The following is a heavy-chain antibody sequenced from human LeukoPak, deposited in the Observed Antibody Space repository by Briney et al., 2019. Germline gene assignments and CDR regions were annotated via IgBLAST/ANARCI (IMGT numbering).Heavy chain of an antibody. Sequence: PSETLSLTCTVSGASFSSDYWTWIRQPPGKGLEWIGDLYNGGSTNYNPSLKSRVTISVDMSKNQFSLKLRSVTAADTAVYYCARPGYSSGWYGDWGQGTLVTVSS. CDR2: LYNGGST. D-gene: IGHD6-19*01. CDR3: ARPGYSSGWYGD. CDR1: GASFSSDY. V-gene: IGHV4-59*01. J-gene: IGHJ4*02.